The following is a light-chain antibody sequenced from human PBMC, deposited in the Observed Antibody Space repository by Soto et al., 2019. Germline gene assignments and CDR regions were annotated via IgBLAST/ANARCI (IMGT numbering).Light chain of an antibody. J-gene: IGKJ4*01. CDR1: QNIGTY. CDR2: DAS. CDR3: QQRGAWPTFT. Sequence: DIVLTQSPGTLSLSPGERATLSCRASQNIGTYLAWYQHKPGQAPRLVIYDASDRPSGIPARFSGSGSGTNFTLTIRSLEAEDFAVYYCQQRGAWPTFTFGGGTKVEIK. V-gene: IGKV3-11*01.